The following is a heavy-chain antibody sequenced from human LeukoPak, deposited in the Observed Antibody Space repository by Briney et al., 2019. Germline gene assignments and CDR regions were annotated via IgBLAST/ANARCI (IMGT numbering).Heavy chain of an antibody. CDR2: ISGSGGSI. J-gene: IGHJ4*02. CDR1: GFTFSNYA. Sequence: EGSLRLSCTASGFTFSNYAMTWVRQAPGKGLEWVSTISGSGGSIHYADSVKGRFTISRDNSKNTLYLQMNSLRAEDAAVYYCARDLGREFDYWGQGTLVTVSS. D-gene: IGHD1-1*01. CDR3: ARDLGREFDY. V-gene: IGHV3-23*01.